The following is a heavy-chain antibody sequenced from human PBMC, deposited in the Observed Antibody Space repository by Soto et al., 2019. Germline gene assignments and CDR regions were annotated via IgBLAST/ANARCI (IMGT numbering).Heavy chain of an antibody. CDR3: VRKMSTRPPGAFDF. CDR2: ISGSGGDT. CDR1: GFTFSSYT. Sequence: PGGSLRLSCAASGFTFSSYTMRWVRQAPGKGLEWVSTISGSGGDTYYADSVKGRFTISRDNSKNTLYLQMNSLLAEDTAIYYCVRKMSTRPPGAFDFWGQGTMVTVSS. J-gene: IGHJ3*01. D-gene: IGHD1-1*01. V-gene: IGHV3-23*01.